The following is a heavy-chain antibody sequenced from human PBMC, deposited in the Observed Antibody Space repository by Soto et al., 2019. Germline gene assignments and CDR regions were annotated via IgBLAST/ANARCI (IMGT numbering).Heavy chain of an antibody. CDR3: ARVYSSGYFDY. J-gene: IGHJ4*02. CDR1: GGSVSSGSYY. D-gene: IGHD6-19*01. V-gene: IGHV4-61*01. CDR2: IYYSGNT. Sequence: KTSETLSLTCTVSGGSVSSGSYYWSWIRQPPGKGLEWIGYIYYSGNTNYNPSLKSRVTISVDTSKNQFSLKLSSVTAADTAVYYCARVYSSGYFDYWGQGTLVTVSS.